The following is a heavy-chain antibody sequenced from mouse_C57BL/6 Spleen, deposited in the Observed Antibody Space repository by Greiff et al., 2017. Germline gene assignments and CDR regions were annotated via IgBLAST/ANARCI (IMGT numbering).Heavy chain of an antibody. CDR1: GYTFTSYW. CDR3: ARGGFITTVVVPSYFGY. D-gene: IGHD1-1*01. V-gene: IGHV1-69*01. CDR2: IDPSDSYT. J-gene: IGHJ2*01. Sequence: VQLQQPGAELVMPGASVKLSCKASGYTFTSYWMHWVKQRPGQGLEWIGEIDPSDSYTNYNQKFKGKSTLTVDKSSSTAYMQLSSLTSEDSAVYYCARGGFITTVVVPSYFGYWGQGTTLTVSS.